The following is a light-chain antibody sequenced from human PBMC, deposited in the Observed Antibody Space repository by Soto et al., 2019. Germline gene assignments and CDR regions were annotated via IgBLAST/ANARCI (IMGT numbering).Light chain of an antibody. Sequence: QSVLTQPPSASGSPGQSVTISCTGTSSDVGGYNYVSWYQQHPGKAPKLMIYEVSKRPSGVPDCFSGSKSGNTASLTVSGLQAEDEADYYCSSYAGSNKKVFGGGTKLTVL. V-gene: IGLV2-8*01. CDR3: SSYAGSNKKV. CDR2: EVS. CDR1: SSDVGGYNY. J-gene: IGLJ2*01.